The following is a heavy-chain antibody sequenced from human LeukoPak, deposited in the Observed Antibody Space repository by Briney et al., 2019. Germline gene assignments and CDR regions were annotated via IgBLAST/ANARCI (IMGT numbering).Heavy chain of an antibody. CDR3: AREMAHYFDSSGYSF. D-gene: IGHD3-22*01. J-gene: IGHJ4*02. CDR2: IWYDGSNK. Sequence: PGGSLRLSCAASGFTFSSYGMHWVRQAPGKGLEWVAVIWYDGSNKYYADSVKGRFTISRDNSKNTLYLQMNSLRDEDTAVYYCAREMAHYFDSSGYSFWGQGTLVTVSS. V-gene: IGHV3-33*01. CDR1: GFTFSSYG.